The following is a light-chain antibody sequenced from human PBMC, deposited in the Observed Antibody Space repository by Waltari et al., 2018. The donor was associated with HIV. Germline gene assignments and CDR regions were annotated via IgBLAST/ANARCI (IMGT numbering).Light chain of an antibody. CDR2: SSS. J-gene: IGKJ1*01. V-gene: IGKV4-1*01. Sequence: SWMTQSPYSLAVSLGERATLNCKASQSVLVHSNIKNNLAWYQQKSGKPPKFLFYSSSTWQCGVPERFSASGSGTEFTLTISSLQAEDVAPYYSQQYYSTPQTFGQGTKVEIK. CDR3: QQYYSTPQT. CDR1: QSVLVHSNIKNN.